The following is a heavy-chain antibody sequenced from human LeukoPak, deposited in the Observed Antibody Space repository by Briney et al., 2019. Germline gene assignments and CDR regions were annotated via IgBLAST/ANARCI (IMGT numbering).Heavy chain of an antibody. V-gene: IGHV1-46*01. Sequence: GASVKVSCKASGYTFTNYYIHWVRQAPGQGLEWMGLINPGGDKTDYAQNFQGRVSMTRDTSTSTVYMWLSSLRSEDTAVYYCARIRDGYNDAYDVWGQGTMVTVSS. CDR2: INPGGDKT. J-gene: IGHJ3*01. CDR1: GYTFTNYY. CDR3: ARIRDGYNDAYDV. D-gene: IGHD5-24*01.